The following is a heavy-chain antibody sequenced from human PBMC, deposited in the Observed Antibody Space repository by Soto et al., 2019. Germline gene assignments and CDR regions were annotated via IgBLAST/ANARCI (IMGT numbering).Heavy chain of an antibody. Sequence: GGSLRLSCAASGFTFSSYAMSWVRQAPGKGLEWVSAISGSGGSTYYADSVKGRFTISRDNSKNTLYLQMNSLRAEDTAVYYCNTAVVDDSNIYGGQGTLGTVSS. CDR3: NTAVVDDSNIY. V-gene: IGHV3-23*01. CDR1: GFTFSSYA. CDR2: ISGSGGST. J-gene: IGHJ4*02. D-gene: IGHD3-22*01.